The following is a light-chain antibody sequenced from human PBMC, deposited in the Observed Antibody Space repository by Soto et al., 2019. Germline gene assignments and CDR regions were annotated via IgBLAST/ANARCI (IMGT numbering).Light chain of an antibody. Sequence: DIQMTQSPSSLSASVGDRVTITCRASQSISSYLNWYQQKPGKAPKLLIYAASSLQSGLPSRCSGSGSGTDFTLTISSLQPEEFATYYCQQSYSTPPTFGQGTKVEIK. V-gene: IGKV1-39*01. J-gene: IGKJ1*01. CDR3: QQSYSTPPT. CDR1: QSISSY. CDR2: AAS.